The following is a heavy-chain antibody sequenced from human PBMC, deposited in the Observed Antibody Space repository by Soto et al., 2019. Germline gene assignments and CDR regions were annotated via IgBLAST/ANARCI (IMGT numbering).Heavy chain of an antibody. J-gene: IGHJ1*01. Sequence: ASVKVSCKASGYTFTSYAMHWVRQAPGQRLEWMGWINAGNGNTKYSQKFQGRVTITRDTSASTAYMELSSLRSEDTAVYYCARDRDMVRGVIISPYQHWGQGTLVTVSS. V-gene: IGHV1-3*01. CDR1: GYTFTSYA. CDR3: ARDRDMVRGVIISPYQH. CDR2: INAGNGNT. D-gene: IGHD3-10*01.